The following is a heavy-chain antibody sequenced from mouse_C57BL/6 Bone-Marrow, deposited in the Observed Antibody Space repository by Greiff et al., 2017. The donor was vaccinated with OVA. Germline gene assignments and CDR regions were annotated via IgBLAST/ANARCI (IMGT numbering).Heavy chain of an antibody. CDR1: GYAFTNYL. D-gene: IGHD1-1*01. V-gene: IGHV1-54*01. CDR3: ARGGGYYYGSSPWFAY. CDR2: INPGSGGT. J-gene: IGHJ3*01. Sequence: VKLMESGAELVRPGTSVKVSCKASGYAFTNYLIEWVKQRPGQGLEWIGVINPGSGGTNYNEKFKGKATLTADKSSSTAYMQLSSLTSEDSAVYFCARGGGYYYGSSPWFAYWGQGTLVTVSA.